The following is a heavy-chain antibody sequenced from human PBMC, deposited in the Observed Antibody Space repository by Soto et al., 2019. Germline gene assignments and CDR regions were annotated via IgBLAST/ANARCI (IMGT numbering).Heavy chain of an antibody. D-gene: IGHD5-12*01. V-gene: IGHV4-59*01. J-gene: IGHJ6*02. CDR3: ARDSATLGMDV. CDR2: IFYSGST. CDR1: GGSISSYY. Sequence: PSETLSLTCTVSGGSISSYYWSWIRQPPGKGLEWIGYIFYSGSTNYNLSLKSRVTISEDTSKNQFSLKLRSVTAADTAVYYCARDSATLGMDVWGQGTTVTVSS.